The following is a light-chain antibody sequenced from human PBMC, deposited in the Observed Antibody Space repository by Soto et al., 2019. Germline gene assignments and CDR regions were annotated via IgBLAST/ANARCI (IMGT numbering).Light chain of an antibody. J-gene: IGKJ1*01. Sequence: DIVMTQSPDSLAVSLGERATINCKSSQSVLYSSNNKNYLAWYQQKPGQPPKLLIYWASTRESGVPDRFSGSGSGTEFTLTISSLQAEDVAVYYCQQYASTPPTFGQGTKVEVK. CDR1: QSVLYSSNNKNY. V-gene: IGKV4-1*01. CDR3: QQYASTPPT. CDR2: WAS.